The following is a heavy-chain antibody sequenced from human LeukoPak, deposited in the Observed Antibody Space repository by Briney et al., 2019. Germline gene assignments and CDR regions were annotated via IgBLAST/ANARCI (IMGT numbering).Heavy chain of an antibody. V-gene: IGHV1-18*01. J-gene: IGHJ4*02. D-gene: IGHD2-15*01. CDR2: ISAYNGDT. Sequence: ASVKVSCKASGYTFSSYGISWVRQAPGQGLEWMGWISAYNGDTNYAQKLQGRVTMTTDTSTSTAYMELRSLRSDDTAVYYCARDRSLGTRGGCCAYWGQGTLVTVSS. CDR3: ARDRSLGTRGGCCAY. CDR1: GYTFSSYG.